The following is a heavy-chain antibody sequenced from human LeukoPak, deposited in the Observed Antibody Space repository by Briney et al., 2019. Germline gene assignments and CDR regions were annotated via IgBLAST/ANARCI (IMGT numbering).Heavy chain of an antibody. Sequence: GGSLRLSCAVSGFTVSSNYMSWVRQAPGKGLEWVSVIYSGGTTYYAGSVKGRFTISRDNSKNTVYLQMNSLRVEDTAVYYCARAPNRAYYMDVWGKGTTVTVSS. D-gene: IGHD7-27*01. CDR2: IYSGGTT. J-gene: IGHJ6*03. CDR3: ARAPNRAYYMDV. V-gene: IGHV3-53*01. CDR1: GFTVSSNY.